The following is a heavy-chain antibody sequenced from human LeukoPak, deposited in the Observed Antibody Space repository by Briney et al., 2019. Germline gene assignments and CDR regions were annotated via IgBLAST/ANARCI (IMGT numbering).Heavy chain of an antibody. CDR1: GGSFSGYY. CDR2: INHSGST. D-gene: IGHD3-22*01. CDR3: ARGGFAYYYDSSGYYYFDY. J-gene: IGHJ4*02. V-gene: IGHV4-34*01. Sequence: PSETLSLTCAVYGGSFSGYYWSWIRQPPGKGLEWIGEINHSGSTSYNPSLKSRVTISVDTSKNQFSLKLSSVTAADTAVYYCARGGFAYYYDSSGYYYFDYWGQGTLVTVSS.